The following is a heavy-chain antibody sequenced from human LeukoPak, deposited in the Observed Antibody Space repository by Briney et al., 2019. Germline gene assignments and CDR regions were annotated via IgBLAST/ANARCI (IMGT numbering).Heavy chain of an antibody. Sequence: TETLSLTCTVSGGSISSYYWSWIRQPPGKGLEWIGYIYYSGSTNYNPSLKSRVTISVDTSKNQFSLKLSSVTAADTAVYYCARGRWLHPFDYWGQGTLVTVSS. CDR2: IYYSGST. V-gene: IGHV4-59*01. D-gene: IGHD5-24*01. CDR1: GGSISSYY. J-gene: IGHJ4*02. CDR3: ARGRWLHPFDY.